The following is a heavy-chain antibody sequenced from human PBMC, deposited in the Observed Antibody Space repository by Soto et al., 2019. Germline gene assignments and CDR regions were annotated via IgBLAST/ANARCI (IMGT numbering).Heavy chain of an antibody. D-gene: IGHD3-3*01. CDR2: IYYSGST. J-gene: IGHJ6*02. Sequence: SETLSLTCTVSGGSVSSGSYYWSWIRQPPGKGLEWIGYIYYSGSTNYNPSLKSRVTISVDTSKNQFSLKLSSVTAADTAVYYCATTEAIRFLEWLLPDYYYYGMDVWGQGTTVTGSS. CDR3: ATTEAIRFLEWLLPDYYYYGMDV. CDR1: GGSVSSGSYY. V-gene: IGHV4-61*01.